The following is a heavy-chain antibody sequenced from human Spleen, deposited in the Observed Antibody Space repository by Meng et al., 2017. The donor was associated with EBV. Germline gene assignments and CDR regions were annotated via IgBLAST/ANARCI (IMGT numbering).Heavy chain of an antibody. V-gene: IGHV1-69*01. CDR2: LIPMSGAP. CDR1: GYTFTSFE. CDR3: ASESGRGYTPDY. Sequence: QEQLVHSGAEVKKPGASVKVSCKTSGYTFTSFEINWVRQATGQGLEWMGGLIPMSGAPNYAQKFQGRVTITADESTGTHYMDLSSLRSEDTAVYYCASESGRGYTPDYWGQGTLVTVSS. J-gene: IGHJ4*02. D-gene: IGHD3-10*01.